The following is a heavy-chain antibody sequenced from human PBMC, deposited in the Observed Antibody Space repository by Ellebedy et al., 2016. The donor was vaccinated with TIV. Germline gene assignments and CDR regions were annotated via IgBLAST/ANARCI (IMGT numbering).Heavy chain of an antibody. V-gene: IGHV3-74*01. J-gene: IGHJ4*02. CDR3: ARDSGSYPFDY. CDR1: GFRFTDYW. CDR2: LSSDHKVA. D-gene: IGHD1-26*01. Sequence: GESLKISXAVSGFRFTDYWMHWVRQAPGKGLVWVSRLSSDHKVAGYADSVKGRFTISRDNARNTLYLQMDSLRAEDTAVYYCARDSGSYPFDYWGQGTLVTVSS.